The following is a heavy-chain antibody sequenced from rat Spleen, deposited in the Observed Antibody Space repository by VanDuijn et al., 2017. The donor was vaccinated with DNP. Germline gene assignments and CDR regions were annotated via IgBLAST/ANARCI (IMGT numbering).Heavy chain of an antibody. CDR3: ARWSDYFDY. CDR2: ISYRGIT. CDR1: GYSITSNY. J-gene: IGHJ2*01. V-gene: IGHV3-1*01. Sequence: EVQLQESGPGLVKPSQSLSLTCSVTGYSITSNYWGWIRKFPGNKMEWIGHISYRGITTYNPSLERRISIIRDTSNNQFFLQLNSVTTEDTATYYCARWSDYFDYWGQGVMVTVSS.